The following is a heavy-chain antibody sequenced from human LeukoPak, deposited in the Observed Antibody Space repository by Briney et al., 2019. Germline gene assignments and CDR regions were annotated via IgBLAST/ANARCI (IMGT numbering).Heavy chain of an antibody. D-gene: IGHD2-15*01. J-gene: IGHJ5*02. Sequence: PGGSLRLPCAASGFTFSSYAMSWVRQAPGKGLEWVSAISGSGGSTYYADSVKGRFTISRNNSKNTLYLQMNSLRAEDTAVYYCAKRWSGLRENDPWGQGTLVTVSS. CDR2: ISGSGGST. CDR3: AKRWSGLRENDP. V-gene: IGHV3-23*01. CDR1: GFTFSSYA.